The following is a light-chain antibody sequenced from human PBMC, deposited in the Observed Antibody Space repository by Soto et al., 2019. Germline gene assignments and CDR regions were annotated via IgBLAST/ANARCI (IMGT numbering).Light chain of an antibody. CDR2: GNG. CDR3: QSYDKRLTAYV. V-gene: IGLV1-40*01. Sequence: QSVLTQPPSVSGAPGQRVTISCSGTSSSIGAGYEVHWYHQLPGTAPKLVVSGNGNRPSGIPDRLSASKSGTSVSLAITGLQAEDEGLYYCQSYDKRLTAYVFGTGTKLTVL. CDR1: SSSIGAGYE. J-gene: IGLJ1*01.